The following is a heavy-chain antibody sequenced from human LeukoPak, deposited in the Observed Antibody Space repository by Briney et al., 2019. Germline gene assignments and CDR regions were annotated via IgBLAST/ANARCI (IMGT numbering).Heavy chain of an antibody. CDR3: ARGPKIFAIAAAGIDC. CDR1: GFTFSDYY. CDR2: ISSSGSTI. V-gene: IGHV3-11*04. Sequence: GGSLRLSCAASGFTFSDYYMFWIRQAPGKGLEWVSYISSSGSTIYYADSVKGRFTISRDNAKNTLYLQMNSLRAEDTAVYYCARGPKIFAIAAAGIDCWGQGTLVTVSS. J-gene: IGHJ4*02. D-gene: IGHD6-13*01.